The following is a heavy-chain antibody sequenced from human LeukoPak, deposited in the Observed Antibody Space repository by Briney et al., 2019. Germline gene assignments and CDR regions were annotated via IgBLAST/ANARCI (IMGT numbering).Heavy chain of an antibody. J-gene: IGHJ4*02. CDR2: IRDYNGNT. V-gene: IGHV1-18*04. Sequence: ASVKVSCKASGYTFTSYGISWVRQASGQGFEWMGWIRDYNGNTIYAQKLQGRVIMTTDASTSTAYMELRSLRSDDTAVYYCARDLSSWGSGSYPYWGQGTLVTVSS. CDR3: ARDLSSWGSGSYPY. D-gene: IGHD3-10*01. CDR1: GYTFTSYG.